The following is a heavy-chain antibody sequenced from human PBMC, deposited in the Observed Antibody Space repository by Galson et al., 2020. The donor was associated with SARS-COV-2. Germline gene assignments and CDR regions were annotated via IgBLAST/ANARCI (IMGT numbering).Heavy chain of an antibody. CDR3: ARVSSTVYFYYGIDV. CDR2: IWSDAINK. CDR1: GFTFSTYG. Sequence: GGSLRLSCAASGFTFSTYGMHWVRQAPGKGLEWVAVIWSDAINKYYADSVKGRFTISRDNSKNTLYLQMNSLRAEDTAVYYCARVSSTVYFYYGIDVWGQGTTVTVSS. J-gene: IGHJ6*02. D-gene: IGHD2-8*02. V-gene: IGHV3-33*01.